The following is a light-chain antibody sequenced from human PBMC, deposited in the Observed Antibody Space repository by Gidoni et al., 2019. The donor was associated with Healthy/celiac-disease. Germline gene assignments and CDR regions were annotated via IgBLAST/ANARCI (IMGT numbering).Light chain of an antibody. CDR1: SGINVGTYR. V-gene: IGLV5-45*03. CDR3: MIWHSSVVV. CDR2: YKSDSDK. J-gene: IGLJ2*01. Sequence: QAVLPQPSSLSASPGASASLTCTLRSGINVGTYRRYWYQQKPGSPAQYLLGYKSDSDKQQCSGVPSRFSGSKYASANAGILLISGLQSEYEADYDCMIWHSSVVVVGGGTKLTVL.